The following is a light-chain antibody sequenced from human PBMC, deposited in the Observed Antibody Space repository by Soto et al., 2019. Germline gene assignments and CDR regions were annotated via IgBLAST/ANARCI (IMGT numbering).Light chain of an antibody. CDR1: QSVSSY. CDR3: QPRSKWPLT. V-gene: IGKV3-11*01. CDR2: DAS. Sequence: EIVLTQSPATLSLSPGERATLSCRASQSVSSYLAWYQQKPGQAPRLLIYDASNRATGIPARFSGSGSGTDFILTISSLEPEDFAVYYCQPRSKWPLTFGGGTKVEIK. J-gene: IGKJ4*01.